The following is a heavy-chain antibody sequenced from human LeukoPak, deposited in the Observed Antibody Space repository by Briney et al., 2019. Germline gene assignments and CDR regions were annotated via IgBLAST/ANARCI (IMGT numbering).Heavy chain of an antibody. D-gene: IGHD3-10*01. CDR2: ISSISSSGSTI. Sequence: PGGSLRLSCAASGFTFSSYEMNWVRQAPGKGLEWISYISSISSSGSTIYYADSVKGRFTISRDNAKNSLYLQMNSLRAEDTAVYYCARVDRYYGLRQRPHDYWGQGTLVTVSS. CDR3: ARVDRYYGLRQRPHDY. CDR1: GFTFSSYE. J-gene: IGHJ4*02. V-gene: IGHV3-48*03.